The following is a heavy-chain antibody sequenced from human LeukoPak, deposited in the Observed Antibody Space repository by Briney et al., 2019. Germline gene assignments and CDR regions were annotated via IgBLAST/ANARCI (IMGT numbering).Heavy chain of an antibody. V-gene: IGHV3-7*05. Sequence: GSLCPSPAASGLTFSSHWISWLRQAPGKGLEWLANIKQDGSDEFYVDSVKGRFTIFRDNAKNSLYLQMNSLRAEDTAVYYCARGRPGLSAPEDFDYWG. J-gene: IGHJ4*01. D-gene: IGHD6-13*01. CDR3: ARGRPGLSAPEDFDY. CDR1: GLTFSSHW. CDR2: IKQDGSDE.